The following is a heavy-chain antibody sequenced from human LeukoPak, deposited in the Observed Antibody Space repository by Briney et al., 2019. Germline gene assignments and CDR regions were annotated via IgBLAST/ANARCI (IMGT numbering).Heavy chain of an antibody. CDR1: GGSFSGYY. D-gene: IGHD2-2*02. V-gene: IGHV4-34*01. CDR3: ARVTNILVLPAAILYYYYYMDV. Sequence: SETLSLTCAVYGGSFSGYYWSWIRQPPGKGLEWIGEINHSGSTNYNPSLKSRVTISVDTSKNHFSLQLSSVTAADTAVYYCARVTNILVLPAAILYYYYYMDVWGKGTTVTVSS. J-gene: IGHJ6*03. CDR2: INHSGST.